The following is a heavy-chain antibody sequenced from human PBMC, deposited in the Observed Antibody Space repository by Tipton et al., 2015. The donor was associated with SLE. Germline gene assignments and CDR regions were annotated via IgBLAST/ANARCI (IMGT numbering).Heavy chain of an antibody. CDR3: ARGLSEGDY. CDR2: IYPGDSDT. Sequence: SLRLSCAASGFTFSGSAMHWVRQASGKGLEWMGLIYPGDSDTRYSPSFQGQVTISADKSISTAYLQWSSLKASDTAMYFCARGLSEGDYWGQGTLVTVSS. V-gene: IGHV5-51*01. CDR1: GFTFSGSA. J-gene: IGHJ4*02.